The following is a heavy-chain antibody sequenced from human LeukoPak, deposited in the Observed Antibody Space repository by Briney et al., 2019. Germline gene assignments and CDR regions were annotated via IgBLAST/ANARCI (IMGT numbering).Heavy chain of an antibody. Sequence: SETLSLTCTVSGGSISSGGYYWSWIRQHPGEGLEWIGYIYYSGSTYYNPSLKSRVTISVDTSKNQFSLKLSSVTAADTAVYYCARGGDPYYFDYWGQGTLVTVSS. CDR2: IYYSGST. D-gene: IGHD2-21*02. V-gene: IGHV4-31*03. J-gene: IGHJ4*02. CDR3: ARGGDPYYFDY. CDR1: GGSISSGGYY.